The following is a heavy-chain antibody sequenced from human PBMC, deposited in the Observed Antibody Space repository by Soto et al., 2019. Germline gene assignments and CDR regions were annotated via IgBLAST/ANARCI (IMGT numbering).Heavy chain of an antibody. D-gene: IGHD3-22*01. Sequence: ASVKVSCKASGYTFPSSAMHWVRQAPGQRLEWMGWISAYNGNTNYAQKLQGRVTMTTDTSTSTAYMELRSLRSDDTAVYYCARDDNYYDSSGYYELSPAFDIWGQGTMVTVSS. CDR2: ISAYNGNT. J-gene: IGHJ3*02. CDR3: ARDDNYYDSSGYYELSPAFDI. V-gene: IGHV1-18*01. CDR1: GYTFPSSA.